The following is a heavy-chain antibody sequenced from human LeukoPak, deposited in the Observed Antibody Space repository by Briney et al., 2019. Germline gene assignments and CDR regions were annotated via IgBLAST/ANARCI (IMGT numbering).Heavy chain of an antibody. J-gene: IGHJ4*02. Sequence: ASVKVSCKASGYTFRDSAIQWVRQARGQGLEWIGWIVVDRGHTDYAQRFQERVTITRDMSTSTTYMELSSLRSDDTGVYYCAAGYHDTNREGLWGQGTQVTVSS. D-gene: IGHD3-22*01. CDR2: IVVDRGHT. V-gene: IGHV1-58*02. CDR1: GYTFRDSA. CDR3: AAGYHDTNREGL.